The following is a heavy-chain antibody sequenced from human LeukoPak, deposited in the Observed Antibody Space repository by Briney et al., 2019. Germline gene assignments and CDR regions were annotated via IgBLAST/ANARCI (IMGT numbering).Heavy chain of an antibody. Sequence: GGSLRLSCAASGFTFSAYAMHWVRQAPGKGLEWVAVISSDRSNENSADSVKGRFTIFRDNSKKTLSLQMNSLRAEDTAVYYCARPNYFDSSGYYFWGQGTLVTVSS. V-gene: IGHV3-30*04. D-gene: IGHD3-22*01. CDR3: ARPNYFDSSGYYF. CDR2: ISSDRSNE. CDR1: GFTFSAYA. J-gene: IGHJ4*02.